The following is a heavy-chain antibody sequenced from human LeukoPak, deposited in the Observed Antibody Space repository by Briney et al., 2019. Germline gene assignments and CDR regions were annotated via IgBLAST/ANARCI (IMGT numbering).Heavy chain of an antibody. CDR1: GFTFSSYA. D-gene: IGHD1-26*01. CDR2: ISGSGGST. V-gene: IGHV3-23*01. Sequence: GGSLRLSCAASGFTFSSYAMSGVRQAPGKGLEWVSAISGSGGSTYYADSVKGRFTISRDNSKNTLYLQMNSLRAEDTAVYYCARGKGGSSPFDHWGQGTLVTVSS. CDR3: ARGKGGSSPFDH. J-gene: IGHJ4*02.